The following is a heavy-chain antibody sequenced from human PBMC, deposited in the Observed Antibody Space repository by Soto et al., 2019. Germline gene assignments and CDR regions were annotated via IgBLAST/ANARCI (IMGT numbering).Heavy chain of an antibody. CDR2: INWKGDNI. J-gene: IGHJ6*02. CDR1: GFVFDDYA. CDR3: TKPLYYDSSGSYYYYAMDV. Sequence: EVQLVGSGGGLVQPGRSLRLSRAACGFVFDDYAMHWFRKVPGKGLEWVSGINWKGDNIGDADSVKCRFTISRDNAKSSLYLQMNSMRGEDTALYYCTKPLYYDSSGSYYYYAMDVWGQGNTVTVSS. V-gene: IGHV3-9*01. D-gene: IGHD3-22*01.